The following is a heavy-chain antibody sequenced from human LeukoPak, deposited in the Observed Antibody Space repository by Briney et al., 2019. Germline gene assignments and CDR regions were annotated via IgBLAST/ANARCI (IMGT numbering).Heavy chain of an antibody. J-gene: IGHJ4*02. V-gene: IGHV3-7*01. CDR2: IKQDGSEK. D-gene: IGHD3-22*01. CDR1: GFTFSSYW. Sequence: PGGSLRLSCAASGFTFSSYWMSWVRQAPGKGLEWVANIKQDGSEKYYVDSVKGRFTISRDNAKNPLYLQMNSLRAEDTAVYYCATTSGTYYYDSSGYYASVQGLFDYWGQGTLVTVSS. CDR3: ATTSGTYYYDSSGYYASVQGLFDY.